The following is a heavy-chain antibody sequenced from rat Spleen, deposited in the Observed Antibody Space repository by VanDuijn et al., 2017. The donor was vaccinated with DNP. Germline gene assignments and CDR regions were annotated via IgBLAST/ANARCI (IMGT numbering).Heavy chain of an antibody. V-gene: IGHV2-72*01. D-gene: IGHD1-3*01. CDR2: IWAGGST. J-gene: IGHJ4*01. CDR1: GFSLTSNG. Sequence: QVQLEESGPGLMQPSETLSLTCTVSGFSLTSNGVGWVRQPLGKGLVWMGTIWAGGSTNSTSAVQSRLSIRRDTSKSQVFLKMNSVQTDATAIYFCARSLATVAPTGAMDAWGQGTSVTVSS. CDR3: ARSLATVAPTGAMDA.